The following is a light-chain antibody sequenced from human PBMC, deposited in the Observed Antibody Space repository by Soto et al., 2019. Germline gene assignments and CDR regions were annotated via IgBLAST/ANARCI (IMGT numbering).Light chain of an antibody. CDR3: AAWDDSLNGYV. CDR2: EVS. V-gene: IGLV2-14*01. CDR1: SSDVGGYNF. J-gene: IGLJ1*01. Sequence: QSALTQPASVSGSPGQSITISCTGASSDVGGYNFVSWYQHHPGTPPKLIIYEVSHRPSGVSNRFSGSKSANKASLTISGLQVEDEADYYCAAWDDSLNGYVFGTGTKVTVL.